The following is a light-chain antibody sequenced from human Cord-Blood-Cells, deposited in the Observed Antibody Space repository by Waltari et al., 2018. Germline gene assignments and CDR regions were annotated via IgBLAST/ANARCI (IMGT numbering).Light chain of an antibody. CDR2: EVS. CDR1: SSDVGGYNY. V-gene: IGLV2-14*01. Sequence: QAALTQPASVSGSPGQSITISCTGTSSDVGGYNYVPWYQQHPGKAPIIMIYEVSKRPSGVPKPFSGSKSGNTASLTISGLQAEDEADYYCSSYTGSSTYVFGTGTKVTVL. CDR3: SSYTGSSTYV. J-gene: IGLJ1*01.